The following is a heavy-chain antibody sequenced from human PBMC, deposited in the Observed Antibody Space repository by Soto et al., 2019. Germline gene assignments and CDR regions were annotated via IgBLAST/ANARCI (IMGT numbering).Heavy chain of an antibody. Sequence: QVQLVESGGGVVQPGRSLRLSCAASGFTFSSYGMHWVRQAPGKGLEWVAVISYDGSNKYYADSVKGRFTISRDNSKNMLCLXXNSLRAEDTAVYYCAKVDCSSTSCYLSYYYYGMDVWGQGTTVTVSS. CDR2: ISYDGSNK. J-gene: IGHJ6*02. CDR1: GFTFSSYG. V-gene: IGHV3-30*18. CDR3: AKVDCSSTSCYLSYYYYGMDV. D-gene: IGHD2-2*01.